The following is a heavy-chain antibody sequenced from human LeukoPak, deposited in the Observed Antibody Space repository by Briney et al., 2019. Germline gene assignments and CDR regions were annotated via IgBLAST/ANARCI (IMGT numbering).Heavy chain of an antibody. CDR1: GLTFSSYG. CDR3: ATAYFDSSGYSDY. J-gene: IGHJ4*02. CDR2: IQFDGSNK. V-gene: IGHV3-30*02. Sequence: GGALRLSCAASGLTFSSYGMHWVRQAPGKGLEWVAFIQFDGSNKYYADSVKGRFTISRDNSKNTLDLQMNSLRVEDTAVYYCATAYFDSSGYSDYWGQGTLVTVSS. D-gene: IGHD3-22*01.